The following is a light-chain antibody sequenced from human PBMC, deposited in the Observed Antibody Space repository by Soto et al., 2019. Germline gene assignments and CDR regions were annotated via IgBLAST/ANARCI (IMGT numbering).Light chain of an antibody. CDR1: SSNIGGNS. CDR3: AAWDDSLNGYV. Sequence: QPVLTQPPSASGTPGQRVTLSCSGSSSNIGGNSVNWYQHLPGAAPKLLIYSHSQRPSGVPDRFSGSKSGTSASLAISGLQSGDEADYYCAAWDDSLNGYVFGTGTKVTVL. CDR2: SHS. J-gene: IGLJ1*01. V-gene: IGLV1-44*01.